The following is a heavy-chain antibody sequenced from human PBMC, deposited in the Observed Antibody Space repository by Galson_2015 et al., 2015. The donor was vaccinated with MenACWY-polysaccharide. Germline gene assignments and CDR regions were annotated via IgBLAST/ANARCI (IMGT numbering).Heavy chain of an antibody. CDR2: ISTAGSNI. CDR1: GFTFTSYS. CDR3: ARDEETKRGRTDY. V-gene: IGHV3-48*02. Sequence: SLRLSCAASGFTFTSYSMNWVRQAPGKGLEWVAYISTAGSNIYYADSVKGRFTISRDNARKSLYLQMSSLGDEDTAVYYCARDEETKRGRTDYWGQGTLVIVSA. J-gene: IGHJ4*02. D-gene: IGHD1-14*01.